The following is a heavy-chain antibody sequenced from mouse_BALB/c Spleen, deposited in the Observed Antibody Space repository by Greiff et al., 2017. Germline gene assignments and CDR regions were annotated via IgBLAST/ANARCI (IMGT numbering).Heavy chain of an antibody. CDR1: GFTFSSFG. CDR3: ARAHYYGSSCAMDY. Sequence: EVQGVESGGGLVQPGGSRKLSCAASGFTFSSFGMHWVRQAPEKGLEWVAYISSGSSTIYYADTEKGRFTISRDNPKNTLFLQMTSLRSEDTAMYYCARAHYYGSSCAMDYWGQGTSVTVAS. D-gene: IGHD1-1*01. CDR2: ISSGSSTI. J-gene: IGHJ4*01. V-gene: IGHV5-17*02.